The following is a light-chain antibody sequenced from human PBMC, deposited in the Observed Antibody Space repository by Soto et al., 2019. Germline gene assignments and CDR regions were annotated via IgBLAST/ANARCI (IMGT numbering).Light chain of an antibody. V-gene: IGKV3-15*01. Sequence: IVMTQSPSTLYVSPGERATLSCRASQRVSSNLAWYQQKPGQAPRLLIYGASTRATGIPARFSGSGSGTEFTLTISSLQSEDFAVYYCQQYNNWPPWTFGQGTKVEIK. CDR3: QQYNNWPPWT. CDR1: QRVSSN. CDR2: GAS. J-gene: IGKJ1*01.